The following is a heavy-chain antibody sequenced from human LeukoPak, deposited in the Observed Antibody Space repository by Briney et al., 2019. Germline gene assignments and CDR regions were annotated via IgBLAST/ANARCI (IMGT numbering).Heavy chain of an antibody. CDR2: ISSSSSYI. CDR3: ARVLHKRNYDSSVYYGY. CDR1: GFTFSSYS. J-gene: IGHJ4*02. D-gene: IGHD3-22*01. V-gene: IGHV3-21*01. Sequence: GGPLRLSCAASGFTFSSYSMNWVRQAPGKGLEWVSSISSSSSYIYYADSVKGRFTISRDNAKNSLYVQMNSLRAEDTAVYYCARVLHKRNYDSSVYYGYWGQGTLVTVSS.